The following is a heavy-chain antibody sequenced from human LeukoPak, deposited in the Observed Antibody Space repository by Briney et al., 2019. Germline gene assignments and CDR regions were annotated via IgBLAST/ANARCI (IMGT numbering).Heavy chain of an antibody. CDR2: ISGSGGST. D-gene: IGHD2-15*01. V-gene: IGHV3-23*01. CDR1: GLTFSSYA. J-gene: IGHJ4*02. CDR3: AKDLGGYCSGGSCYHSY. Sequence: PGGSLRLSCVVSGLTFSSYAMSWVRQAPGKGLEWVSAISGSGGSTYYADSVKGRFTISRDNSKNTLYLQMNSLRAEDTAVYYCAKDLGGYCSGGSCYHSYWGQGTLVTVSS.